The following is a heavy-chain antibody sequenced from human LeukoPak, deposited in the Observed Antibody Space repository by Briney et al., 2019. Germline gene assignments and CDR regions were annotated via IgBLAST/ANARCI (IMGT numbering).Heavy chain of an antibody. CDR1: GFTFSSYA. V-gene: IGHV3-23*01. J-gene: IGHJ4*02. CDR3: AKAWGYFDWFDY. CDR2: ISGSGGST. D-gene: IGHD3-9*01. Sequence: GGSLRLSCAASGFTFSSYAMSWVRQAPRKGLEWVSAISGSGGSTYYADSVKGRFTISRDNSKNTLYLQMNSLRAEDTAVYYCAKAWGYFDWFDYWGQGTLVTVSS.